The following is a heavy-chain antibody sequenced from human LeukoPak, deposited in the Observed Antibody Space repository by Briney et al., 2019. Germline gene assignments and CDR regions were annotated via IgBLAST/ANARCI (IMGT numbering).Heavy chain of an antibody. CDR3: TRGSLSGSSRDY. J-gene: IGHJ4*02. D-gene: IGHD1-26*01. V-gene: IGHV1-8*01. Sequence: ASVRVSCKASGYTFSCYDINWVRQAIGQGLEWMGWMSPSTGDTGYAQKFQGRVTMTRNTSVDTAFMELSGLGFEDTAIYYCTRGSLSGSSRDYWGQGTLVTVSS. CDR1: GYTFSCYD. CDR2: MSPSTGDT.